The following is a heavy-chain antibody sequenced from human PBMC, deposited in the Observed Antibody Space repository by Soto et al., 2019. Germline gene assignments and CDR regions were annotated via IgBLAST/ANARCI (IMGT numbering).Heavy chain of an antibody. Sequence: DVQLVESGGGLVQPGRSLRLSCAASGFTFDDYAMHWVRQAPGKGLEWVSGISWNSGSIGYADSVKGRFTISRDNAKNSLYLQMNSLRAEDTALYYCAKDSGDLIGVATPHCDYWGQGTLVTVSS. V-gene: IGHV3-9*01. J-gene: IGHJ4*02. D-gene: IGHD5-12*01. CDR1: GFTFDDYA. CDR2: ISWNSGSI. CDR3: AKDSGDLIGVATPHCDY.